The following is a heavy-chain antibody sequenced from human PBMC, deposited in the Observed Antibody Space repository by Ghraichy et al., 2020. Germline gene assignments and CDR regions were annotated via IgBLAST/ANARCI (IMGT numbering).Heavy chain of an antibody. CDR2: TYYRSKWYN. V-gene: IGHV6-1*01. J-gene: IGHJ4*02. CDR3: TRKAPAGHIDY. Sequence: SQTLSLTCTIAEDSVSRNTPAWNWNRQSPSRSLEWLGRTYYRSKWYNDYAVSVKSRITINPDTSKNQFSLQLNSVTPEDTAVYYCTRKAPAGHIDYWGQGILVIVSS. D-gene: IGHD6-13*01. CDR1: EDSVSRNTPA.